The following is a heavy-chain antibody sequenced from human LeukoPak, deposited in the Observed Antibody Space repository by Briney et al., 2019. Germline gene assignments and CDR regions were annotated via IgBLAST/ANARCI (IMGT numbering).Heavy chain of an antibody. CDR3: ARAPRQYYYDSSGYYSD. CDR2: IYSGGST. D-gene: IGHD3-22*01. V-gene: IGHV3-53*01. CDR1: GFTVSSNY. Sequence: GGTLRLSCAASGFTVSSNYMSWVRQAPGKGLEWVSVIYSGGSTYYADSVKGRFTISRDNSKNTLYLQMNSLRAEDTAVYYCARAPRQYYYDSSGYYSDWGQGTLATVSS. J-gene: IGHJ4*02.